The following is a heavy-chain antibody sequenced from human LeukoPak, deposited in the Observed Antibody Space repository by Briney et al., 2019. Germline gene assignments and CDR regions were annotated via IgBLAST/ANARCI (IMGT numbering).Heavy chain of an antibody. CDR1: GFTLNSNW. J-gene: IGHJ6*02. V-gene: IGHV3-74*01. D-gene: IGHD3-22*01. CDR3: ARDLGYYYDSSEKLVLGMDV. CDR2: INEDGRGT. Sequence: GGSLRLSCAVSGFTLNSNWIHWVRQAPGQGLVWVSRINEDGRGTSYADSVKGRFTISKDDAKNTVYLQMNSLRAEDTAVYYCARDLGYYYDSSEKLVLGMDVWGQGTTVTVSS.